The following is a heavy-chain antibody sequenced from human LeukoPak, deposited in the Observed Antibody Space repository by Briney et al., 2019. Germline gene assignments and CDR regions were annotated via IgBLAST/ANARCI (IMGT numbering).Heavy chain of an antibody. J-gene: IGHJ6*03. Sequence: PSQTLSLTCTVPGASISSGAYYWTWIRQHPEKGLGWIGYIYYTGHTYYNPSLQSRLTMSVDASKNQFSLKISSVTAADTAVYYCAGEGRGYGFMDVWGEGTTVSVSS. V-gene: IGHV4-31*03. CDR3: AGEGRGYGFMDV. CDR2: IYYTGHT. CDR1: GASISSGAYY. D-gene: IGHD5-12*01.